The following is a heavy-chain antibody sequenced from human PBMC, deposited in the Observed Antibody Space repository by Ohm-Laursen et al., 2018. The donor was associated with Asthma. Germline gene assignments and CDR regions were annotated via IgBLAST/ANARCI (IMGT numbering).Heavy chain of an antibody. CDR3: AKDPRLLEWSQGGFDY. CDR1: GFAFSRYG. CDR2: IWSDGSNK. D-gene: IGHD3-3*01. Sequence: SLRLSCAASGFAFSRYGMYWVRQAPGKGLQWVAVIWSDGSNKDYADSMKGRFTISRDNSKNTLYLEMNSLRVEDTAVYYCAKDPRLLEWSQGGFDYWGQGTLVTVSS. J-gene: IGHJ4*02. V-gene: IGHV3-33*06.